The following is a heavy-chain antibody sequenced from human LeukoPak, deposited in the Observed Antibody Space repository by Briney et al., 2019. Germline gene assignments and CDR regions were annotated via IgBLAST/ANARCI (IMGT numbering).Heavy chain of an antibody. Sequence: PGRSLRLSCAASGFILSNYGIHWVRQAPGKGLEWVALISYDGSNKYYADSVKGRFTISRDDAKNTLYLQMNSLRAEDTAVYYCVRGGESTWSWGQGTLVTVSS. CDR1: GFILSNYG. CDR3: VRGGESTWS. V-gene: IGHV3-30*03. D-gene: IGHD2-15*01. J-gene: IGHJ5*02. CDR2: ISYDGSNK.